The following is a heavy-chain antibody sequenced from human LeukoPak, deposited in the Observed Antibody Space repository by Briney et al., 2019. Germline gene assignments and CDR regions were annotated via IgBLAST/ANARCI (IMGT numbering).Heavy chain of an antibody. CDR1: GGSISSYY. Sequence: PSETLSLTCTVSGGSISSYYWSWIRQPPGKGLEWIGYIYYSGSTNYNPSLKSRVTISVDTSKNQFSLKLSSVTAADTAVYYCARGDGCSSFDYWGQGTLVTVSS. D-gene: IGHD5-24*01. J-gene: IGHJ4*02. CDR2: IYYSGST. CDR3: ARGDGCSSFDY. V-gene: IGHV4-59*01.